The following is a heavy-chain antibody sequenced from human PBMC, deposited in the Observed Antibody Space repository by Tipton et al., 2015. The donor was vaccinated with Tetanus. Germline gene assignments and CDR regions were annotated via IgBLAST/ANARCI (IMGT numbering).Heavy chain of an antibody. CDR1: GGSISSGGYY. J-gene: IGHJ4*02. V-gene: IGHV4-31*03. CDR3: ARGRNSSGSTYDY. D-gene: IGHD6-19*01. CDR2: IYYSGST. Sequence: GLVKPSETLSLTCTVSGGSISSGGYYWSWIRQHPGKGLEWIGYIYYSGSTYYNPSLKSRVTISVDTSKNQFSLKLSSVTAADTAVYYCARGRNSSGSTYDYWGQGTLVTVSS.